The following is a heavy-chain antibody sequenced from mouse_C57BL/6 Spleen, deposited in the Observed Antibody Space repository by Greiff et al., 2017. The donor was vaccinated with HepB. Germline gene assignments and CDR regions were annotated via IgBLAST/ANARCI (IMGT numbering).Heavy chain of an antibody. CDR3: ARGANWDDYFDY. CDR2: INPGSGGT. V-gene: IGHV1-54*01. D-gene: IGHD4-1*01. J-gene: IGHJ2*01. CDR1: GYAFTNYL. Sequence: QVQLKESGAELVRPWTSVKVSCKASGYAFTNYLIEWVKQRPGQGLEWIGVINPGSGGTNYNEKFKGKATLTADKSSSTAYMQLSSLTSEDSAVYFCARGANWDDYFDYWGQGTTLTVSS.